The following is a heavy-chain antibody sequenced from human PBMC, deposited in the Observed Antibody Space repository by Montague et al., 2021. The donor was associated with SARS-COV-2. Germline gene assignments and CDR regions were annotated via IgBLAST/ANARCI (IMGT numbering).Heavy chain of an antibody. V-gene: IGHV4-39*07. Sequence: SETLSLTCTVSGGSISSSNYYWGWLRQPPGKGLEWIGNMYYSGSTYYNPSLKSRVTISIDTSKYQFSLKLSSVTAADTAVYYCARDDIVLQGVTKGMDVWGQGTTVTVSS. CDR3: ARDDIVLQGVTKGMDV. D-gene: IGHD3-10*01. CDR2: MYYSGST. CDR1: GGSISSSNYY. J-gene: IGHJ6*02.